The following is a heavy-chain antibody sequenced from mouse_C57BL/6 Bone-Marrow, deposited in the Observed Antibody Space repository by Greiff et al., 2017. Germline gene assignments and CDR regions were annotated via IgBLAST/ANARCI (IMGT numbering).Heavy chain of an antibody. V-gene: IGHV1-81*01. Sequence: VKLMESGAELARPGASVKLSCKASGYTFTSSGISWVKPRPGQGLEWIGAIYPRSGTTYYNEKFKGKATLTADKSSSTAYRGLRSLTSEDSAVYFCAKGYYDYWGQGTTLTVSS. D-gene: IGHD2-3*01. CDR2: IYPRSGTT. J-gene: IGHJ2*01. CDR3: AKGYYDY. CDR1: GYTFTSSG.